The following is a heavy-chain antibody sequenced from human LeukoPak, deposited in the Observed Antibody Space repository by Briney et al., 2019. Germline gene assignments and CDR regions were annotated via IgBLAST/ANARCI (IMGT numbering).Heavy chain of an antibody. CDR2: TYTSGST. CDR3: ARHGSARSPLGP. V-gene: IGHV4-4*09. CDR1: GGSITSYY. J-gene: IGHJ5*02. D-gene: IGHD3-10*01. Sequence: SETQSLTCAVSGGSITSYYWSWIRQPPGKGLEWIGSTYTSGSTNYNPSLKSRVTTSVDTSKNQISLKRSSVTAADTAVYYCARHGSARSPLGPWGQGTLVTVSS.